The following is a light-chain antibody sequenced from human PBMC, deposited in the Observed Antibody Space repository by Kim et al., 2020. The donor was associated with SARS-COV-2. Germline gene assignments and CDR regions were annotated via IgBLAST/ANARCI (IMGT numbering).Light chain of an antibody. CDR2: LNSDGSH. CDR3: QTWDTGIRV. J-gene: IGLJ3*02. V-gene: IGLV4-69*01. Sequence: QPVLTQSPSASASLGASVKLTCTLSSGHSSYAIAWHQQQTEKGRRYLMKLNSDGSHSKGDGIPDRFSGSSSGDERYRTISSLQSEDEADYYCQTWDTGIRVFGGGTQLTVL. CDR1: SGHSSYA.